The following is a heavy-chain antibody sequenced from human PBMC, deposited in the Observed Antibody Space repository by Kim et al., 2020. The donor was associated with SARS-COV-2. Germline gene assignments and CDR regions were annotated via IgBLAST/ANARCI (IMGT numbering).Heavy chain of an antibody. CDR1: GFTFSNAW. CDR2: IKSKTDGGTT. CDR3: TTDYYDSSGYCFDY. J-gene: IGHJ4*02. Sequence: GGSLRLSCAASGFTFSNAWMSWVRQAPGKGLEWVGRIKSKTDGGTTDYAAPVKGRFTISRDDSKNTLYLQMNSLKTEDTAVYYCTTDYYDSSGYCFDYWGQGPLVTVSS. D-gene: IGHD3-22*01. V-gene: IGHV3-15*01.